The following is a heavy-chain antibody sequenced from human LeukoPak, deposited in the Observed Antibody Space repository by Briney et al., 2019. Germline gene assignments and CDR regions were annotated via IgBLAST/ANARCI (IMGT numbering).Heavy chain of an antibody. CDR1: GFTFSSYA. CDR2: ISYDGSNK. Sequence: PGGSLRLSCAASGFTFSSYAMHWVRQAPGKGLEWVAVISYDGSNKYYAGSVKGRFTISRDNSKNTLYLQMNSLRAEDTAVYYCAGGRGVRQAFDIWGQGTMVTVSS. D-gene: IGHD3-10*01. CDR3: AGGRGVRQAFDI. V-gene: IGHV3-30-3*01. J-gene: IGHJ3*02.